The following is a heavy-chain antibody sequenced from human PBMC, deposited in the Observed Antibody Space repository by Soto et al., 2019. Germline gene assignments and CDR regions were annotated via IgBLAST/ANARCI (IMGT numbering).Heavy chain of an antibody. CDR2: INPNSGGT. Sequence: QVQLVQSGAEVKKPGASVKVSCKASGYTFTGYYMHWVQQAPGQGLEWMGWINPNSGGTNYAQKFQGWVTMTRDTSISTAYMELSRLRSDDTAVYYCARDRNYYDSSGSLDYWGQGTLVTVSS. V-gene: IGHV1-2*04. CDR3: ARDRNYYDSSGSLDY. D-gene: IGHD3-22*01. CDR1: GYTFTGYY. J-gene: IGHJ4*02.